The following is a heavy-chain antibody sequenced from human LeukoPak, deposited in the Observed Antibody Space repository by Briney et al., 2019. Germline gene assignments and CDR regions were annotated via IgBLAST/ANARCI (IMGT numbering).Heavy chain of an antibody. J-gene: IGHJ6*02. V-gene: IGHV4-4*07. D-gene: IGHD2-15*01. CDR3: ARASPCGGSCYYYGMDV. CDR1: GGSISSYY. CDR2: IYTSGST. Sequence: SETLSLTCTVSGGSISSYYWSWIRQPAGKGLEWIGRIYTSGSTNYNPFLKSRVTMSVDTSKNQFSLKLSSVTAADTAVYYCARASPCGGSCYYYGMDVWGQGTTVTVSS.